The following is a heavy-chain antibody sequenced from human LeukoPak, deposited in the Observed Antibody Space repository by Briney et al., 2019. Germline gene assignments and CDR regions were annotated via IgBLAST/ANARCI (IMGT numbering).Heavy chain of an antibody. CDR3: ASYYCSSTSCSRPGAFDI. D-gene: IGHD2-2*01. J-gene: IGHJ3*02. CDR1: GGTFSSYA. V-gene: IGHV1-69*05. CDR2: IIPIFGTA. Sequence: VASVKVSCKASGGTFSSYAISWVRQAPGQGLEWMGGIIPIFGTANYAQKFQGRVTITTDESTSTAYMELSSLRSEDTAVYYCASYYCSSTSCSRPGAFDIWGQGTMVTVSS.